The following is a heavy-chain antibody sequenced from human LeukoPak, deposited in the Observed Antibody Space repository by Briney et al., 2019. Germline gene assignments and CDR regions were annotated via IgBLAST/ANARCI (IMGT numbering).Heavy chain of an antibody. J-gene: IGHJ4*02. CDR3: ARLDCSGGSCYMDY. Sequence: SETLSLTFAVYGGSFSGYYWSWIRQPPGKGLEWIGEINHSGSTNYNPSLKSRVTISVDTSKNQFSLKLSSVTAADTAVYYCARLDCSGGSCYMDYWGQGTLVTVSS. CDR1: GGSFSGYY. D-gene: IGHD2-15*01. CDR2: INHSGST. V-gene: IGHV4-34*01.